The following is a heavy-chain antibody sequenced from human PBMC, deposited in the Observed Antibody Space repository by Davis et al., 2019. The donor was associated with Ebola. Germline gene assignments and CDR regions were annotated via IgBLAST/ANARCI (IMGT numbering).Heavy chain of an antibody. D-gene: IGHD4-17*01. Sequence: PGGSLRLSCAASGFTFSSYCMHWVRQAPGKGLEWVAVIWYDGSNKYYADSVKGRFTISRDNSKNTLYLQMNSLRAEDTAVYYCARTTVTWYYYYGMDVWGQGTTVTVSS. J-gene: IGHJ6*02. CDR3: ARTTVTWYYYYGMDV. CDR2: IWYDGSNK. V-gene: IGHV3-33*01. CDR1: GFTFSSYC.